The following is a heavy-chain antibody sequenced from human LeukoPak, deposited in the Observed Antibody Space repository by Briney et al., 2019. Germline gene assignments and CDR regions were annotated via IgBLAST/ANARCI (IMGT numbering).Heavy chain of an antibody. CDR2: IWFDGSNI. CDR1: GFTFSTYG. J-gene: IGHJ2*01. V-gene: IGHV3-33*06. D-gene: IGHD7-27*01. CDR3: AKELSPGYWYFDL. Sequence: GGSLRLSCAVSGFTFSTYGMHWVRQAPGKGLEWVAVIWFDGSNIYYADSVKGRFTISRDNSKNTLYLQMNSLRAEDTALYYCAKELSPGYWYFDLWGRGTLVTVSS.